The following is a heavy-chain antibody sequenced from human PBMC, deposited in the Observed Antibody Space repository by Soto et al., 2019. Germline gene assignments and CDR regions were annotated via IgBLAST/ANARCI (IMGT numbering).Heavy chain of an antibody. V-gene: IGHV4-59*13. CDR2: IYYNGRT. CDR1: GVALRGFY. Sequence: PSQTRSRTCIVSGVALRGFYVSWSRQFPGQGLEWIGYIYYNGRTTYNPSLRSRVSISADMSKNQFFLNLTSVTAADTAVYYCARDQGVVVTADNWFDPWGQGIRVTVSS. CDR3: ARDQGVVVTADNWFDP. J-gene: IGHJ5*02. D-gene: IGHD2-21*02.